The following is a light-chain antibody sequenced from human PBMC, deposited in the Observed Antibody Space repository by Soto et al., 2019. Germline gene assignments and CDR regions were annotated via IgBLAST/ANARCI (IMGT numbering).Light chain of an antibody. CDR1: SSDVGGYNY. Sequence: QSALTQPASVSGSPGQSITISCTGTSSDVGGYNYVSWYQQHPGKAPKLMIYEVSNRPSGVSNRFSRSKSGNTASLTISGLQAEDEADYYCSSYTSSVYVFGTGTKLTVL. J-gene: IGLJ1*01. V-gene: IGLV2-14*01. CDR3: SSYTSSVYV. CDR2: EVS.